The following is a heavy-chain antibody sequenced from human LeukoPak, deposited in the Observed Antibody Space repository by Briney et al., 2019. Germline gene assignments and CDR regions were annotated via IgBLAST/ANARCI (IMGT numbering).Heavy chain of an antibody. CDR1: GGSISSYY. CDR3: ARLPRVIFPRFDY. CDR2: IYYSGST. D-gene: IGHD2-15*01. Sequence: PSETLSFTCTVSGGSISSYYWSWIRQPPGKGLEWVGYIYYSGSTNYNPSLKSRVTISVDTSKNQFSLKLSSVTAADTAVYYCARLPRVIFPRFDYWGQGTLVTVSS. J-gene: IGHJ4*02. V-gene: IGHV4-59*12.